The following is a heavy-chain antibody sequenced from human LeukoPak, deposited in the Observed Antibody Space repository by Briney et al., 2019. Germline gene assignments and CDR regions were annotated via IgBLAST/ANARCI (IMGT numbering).Heavy chain of an antibody. CDR2: ISSSGSTI. J-gene: IGHJ4*02. Sequence: TGGSLRLSCAASGFTFSSYEMNWVRQAPGKGLEWISYISSSGSTIYYADSVKGRFTISRDNAKNSLYLQMNSLRAEDTAVYYCARGTRFLEGNFDYWGQGTLVTVSS. CDR3: ARGTRFLEGNFDY. CDR1: GFTFSSYE. D-gene: IGHD3-3*01. V-gene: IGHV3-48*03.